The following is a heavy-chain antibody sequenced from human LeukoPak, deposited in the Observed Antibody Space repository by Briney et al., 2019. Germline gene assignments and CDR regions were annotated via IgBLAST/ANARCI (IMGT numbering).Heavy chain of an antibody. Sequence: GGSLRLSCAASGFTFSSYSMNWVRQAPGKGLEWVSYISSTSRTIYYADSVKGRFTISRDNAKNSLYLQMNSLRAEDTAVYYCARGGLQLWGKVRPSQALDYWGQGTLVTVSS. CDR1: GFTFSSYS. J-gene: IGHJ4*02. CDR2: ISSTSRTI. CDR3: ARGGLQLWGKVRPSQALDY. D-gene: IGHD5-18*01. V-gene: IGHV3-48*01.